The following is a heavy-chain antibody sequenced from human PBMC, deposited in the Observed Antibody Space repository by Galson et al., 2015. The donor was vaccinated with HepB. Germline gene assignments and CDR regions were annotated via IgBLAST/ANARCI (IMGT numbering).Heavy chain of an antibody. J-gene: IGHJ4*02. CDR3: AREMSVNWVGYFDY. CDR1: GFTFSNSG. CDR2: MWTDGSNE. V-gene: IGHV3-33*01. D-gene: IGHD2-15*01. Sequence: SLRLSCAASGFTFSNSGIHWVRQAPGKGLKWVAVMWTDGSNEYYADSVKGRFTISRDNSKNTLYLQMISLRAEDTAVYYCAREMSVNWVGYFDYWGQGTLVTVSS.